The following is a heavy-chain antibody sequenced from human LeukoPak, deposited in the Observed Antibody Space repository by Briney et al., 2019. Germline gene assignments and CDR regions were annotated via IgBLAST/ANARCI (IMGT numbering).Heavy chain of an antibody. D-gene: IGHD4-23*01. Sequence: GGSLRLSCAASGFTVSSNYMTWVRQAPGKGLEWVSVIYIGGSAYYADSVKGRFTISRDNSKNTLYLQMNSLRAEDTAVYSCARFRWVGNLYFDYWGQGTLVTVSS. J-gene: IGHJ4*02. V-gene: IGHV3-53*01. CDR2: IYIGGSA. CDR3: ARFRWVGNLYFDY. CDR1: GFTVSSNY.